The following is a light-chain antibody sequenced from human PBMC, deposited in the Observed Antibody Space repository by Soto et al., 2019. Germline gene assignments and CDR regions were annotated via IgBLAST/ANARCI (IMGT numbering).Light chain of an antibody. V-gene: IGKV1-16*02. J-gene: IGKJ3*01. CDR1: QGINNY. CDR2: ATS. Sequence: DIQMTQSPSSLSASVGDRVNITCRASQGINNYLAWFQKKPGTAPKSLIYATSSLQRGVPSKFSGSGSGTDITLTINNLQSEDSATYYCQQYTRYPLTFGHGTTVEIK. CDR3: QQYTRYPLT.